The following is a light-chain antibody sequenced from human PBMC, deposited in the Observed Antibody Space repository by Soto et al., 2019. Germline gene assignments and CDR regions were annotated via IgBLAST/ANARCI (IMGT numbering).Light chain of an antibody. J-gene: IGKJ1*01. V-gene: IGKV3-20*01. CDR2: GTS. Sequence: IGLTQSPGTLSLSPVERATLSCRASQSVSSSYLAWYQQKPGQAPRLLIYGTSSRATGIPDRFSGSGSGTDFTLTISRLEPEDFAVYYCQQYGSSPQTFGQGTKVDI. CDR1: QSVSSSY. CDR3: QQYGSSPQT.